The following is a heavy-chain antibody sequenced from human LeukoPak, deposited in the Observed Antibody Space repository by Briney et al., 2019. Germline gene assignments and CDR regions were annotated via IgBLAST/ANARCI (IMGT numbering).Heavy chain of an antibody. CDR1: GAVISNYY. CDR3: ARHSPTVSSVLESVWDY. V-gene: IGHV4-59*08. Sequence: SETLSLTCTVSGAVISNYYWSWIRQPPGKGLEWMGYISYSGSTNYSPSLKSRVAISVDTSKNQISLNMHSVTAADTAVYYCARHSPTVSSVLESVWDYWGQGTLVTVSS. CDR2: ISYSGST. D-gene: IGHD4-11*01. J-gene: IGHJ4*02.